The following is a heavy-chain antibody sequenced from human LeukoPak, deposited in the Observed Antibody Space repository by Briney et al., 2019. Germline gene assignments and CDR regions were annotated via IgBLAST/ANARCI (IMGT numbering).Heavy chain of an antibody. CDR3: ARQYPRSSWYFDY. CDR2: ISSSGSTI. D-gene: IGHD6-13*01. Sequence: GGSLRLSCAASGFTFSDYYMSWIRQAPGKGLEWVSYISSSGSTIYYADSVKGRFTISGDNAKNSLYLQMNSLRAEDTAVYYCARQYPRSSWYFDYWGQGTLVTVSS. V-gene: IGHV3-11*01. CDR1: GFTFSDYY. J-gene: IGHJ4*02.